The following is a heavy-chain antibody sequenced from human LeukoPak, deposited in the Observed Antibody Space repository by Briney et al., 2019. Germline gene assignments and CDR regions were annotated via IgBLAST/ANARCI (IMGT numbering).Heavy chain of an antibody. D-gene: IGHD6-13*01. Sequence: PSETLPLTCTVSGGSISSGSYYWSWIRQPAGKGLEWIGRIYTSGSTNYNPSLKSRVTISVDTSKNQFSLKLSSVTAADTAVYYCARGGGQQLVHPFDYWGQGTLVTVSS. J-gene: IGHJ4*02. CDR2: IYTSGST. CDR1: GGSISSGSYY. CDR3: ARGGGQQLVHPFDY. V-gene: IGHV4-61*02.